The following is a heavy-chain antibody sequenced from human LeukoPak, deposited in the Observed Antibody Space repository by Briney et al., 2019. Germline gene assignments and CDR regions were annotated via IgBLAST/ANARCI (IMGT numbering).Heavy chain of an antibody. CDR1: GYTFTGYY. CDR2: INPNSGGT. D-gene: IGHD6-13*01. Sequence: GAPVKVSCKASGYTFTGYYMHWVRQAPGQGLEWMGWINPNSGGTNYAQKFQGRVTMTRDTSISTAYMELSRLRSDDTAVYYCARDLFSSSWYSYFDYWGQGTLVTVPS. J-gene: IGHJ4*02. V-gene: IGHV1-2*02. CDR3: ARDLFSSSWYSYFDY.